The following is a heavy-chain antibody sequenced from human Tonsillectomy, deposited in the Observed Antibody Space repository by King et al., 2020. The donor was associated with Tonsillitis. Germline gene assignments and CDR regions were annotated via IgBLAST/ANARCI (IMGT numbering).Heavy chain of an antibody. CDR2: IPFDGTTK. CDR3: VKDNRKWSLDY. CDR1: GFTFSAYV. J-gene: IGHJ4*02. Sequence: VQLVESGGGVVQPGGSLILSCAASGFTFSAYVMHWVRQAPGKGLEWVAFIPFDGTTKYYADSVKGRFTISRDDSKNTLYLHMDSLNSEDTAVYYCVKDNRKWSLDYWGQGTLVTVSS. D-gene: IGHD2-8*01. V-gene: IGHV3-30*02.